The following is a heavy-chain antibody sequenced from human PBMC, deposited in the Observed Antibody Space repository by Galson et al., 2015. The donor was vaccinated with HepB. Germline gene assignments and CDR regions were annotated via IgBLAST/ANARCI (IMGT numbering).Heavy chain of an antibody. Sequence: LRLSCAASGFTFSSYAMHWVRQAPGKGLEWVAVISYDGSIKYYADSVKGRFTVSRDNSKNTLYLQMNSLRAEDTAVYYCAKGQPRIAVADYFDYWGQGTLVTVSS. CDR2: ISYDGSIK. D-gene: IGHD6-19*01. CDR1: GFTFSSYA. CDR3: AKGQPRIAVADYFDY. V-gene: IGHV3-30*04. J-gene: IGHJ4*02.